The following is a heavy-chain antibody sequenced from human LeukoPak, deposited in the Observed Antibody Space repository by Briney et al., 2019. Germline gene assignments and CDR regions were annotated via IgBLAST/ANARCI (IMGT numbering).Heavy chain of an antibody. CDR2: IWYDGSNK. J-gene: IGHJ4*02. CDR1: GFTFSSYG. CDR3: ARGRVAAAGVFDY. V-gene: IGHV3-33*01. Sequence: PGRSLRLSCAASGFTFSSYGMHWVRQAPGKGLEWVAVIWYDGSNKYYADSVKGRFTISRDNSKNTLYLQMNSLRAEDTAVYYCARGRVAAAGVFDYWGQGTLVTVSS. D-gene: IGHD6-13*01.